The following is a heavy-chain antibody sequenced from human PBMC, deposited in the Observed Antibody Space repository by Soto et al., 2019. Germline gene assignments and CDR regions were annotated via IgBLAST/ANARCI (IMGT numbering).Heavy chain of an antibody. J-gene: IGHJ4*02. Sequence: ASVKVSCKSSGYIFTAYSMHWVRQAPGQGLEWLGWINPNSGDTIYAQKFQDRVTMTCDTSVSTAYLELSSLSSDDTALYYCAREASAVVSLDYWGQGTLVTVSS. CDR1: GYIFTAYS. D-gene: IGHD2-15*01. CDR2: INPNSGDT. CDR3: AREASAVVSLDY. V-gene: IGHV1-2*02.